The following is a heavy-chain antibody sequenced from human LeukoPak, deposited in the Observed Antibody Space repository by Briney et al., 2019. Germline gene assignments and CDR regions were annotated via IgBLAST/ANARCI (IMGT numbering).Heavy chain of an antibody. Sequence: ASVKVSCKASGYTFTDYYMHWVRQAPRQGLEWMGRINPYSGGTNYAQKFQGRVTMTRDTSISTAYMELSRLKSDDTAVYYCARDYSSGWYVYWGQGTLVTVSS. J-gene: IGHJ4*02. CDR2: INPYSGGT. D-gene: IGHD6-19*01. CDR1: GYTFTDYY. CDR3: ARDYSSGWYVY. V-gene: IGHV1-2*06.